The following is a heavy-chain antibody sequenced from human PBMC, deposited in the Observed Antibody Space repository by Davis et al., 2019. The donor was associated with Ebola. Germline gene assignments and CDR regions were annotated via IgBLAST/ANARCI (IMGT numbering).Heavy chain of an antibody. J-gene: IGHJ4*02. CDR2: ISAYNGNT. Sequence: AASVKVSCKASGGTFTSYGISWVRQAPGQGLEGMGWISAYNGNTNYAQKLQGRVTMTTDTSTSTAYMELRSLRSDDTAVYYCARVRGVEIVLMVYAMREFDYWGQGTLVTVSS. CDR1: GGTFTSYG. CDR3: ARVRGVEIVLMVYAMREFDY. D-gene: IGHD2-8*01. V-gene: IGHV1-18*01.